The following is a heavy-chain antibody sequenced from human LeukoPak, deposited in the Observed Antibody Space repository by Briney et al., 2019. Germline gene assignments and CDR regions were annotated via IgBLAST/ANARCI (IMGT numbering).Heavy chain of an antibody. J-gene: IGHJ4*02. CDR2: MNTNSGYT. CDR1: GYTFTTYD. Sequence: ASVKVSCKASGYTFTTYDINWVRQAPGQGPEWMGGMNTNSGYTGYAQKFQGRVTITRDTSISTAYMELSSLRSEDTAVYYCARVAGSIDYWGQGTLVTVSS. V-gene: IGHV1-8*03. D-gene: IGHD6-19*01. CDR3: ARVAGSIDY.